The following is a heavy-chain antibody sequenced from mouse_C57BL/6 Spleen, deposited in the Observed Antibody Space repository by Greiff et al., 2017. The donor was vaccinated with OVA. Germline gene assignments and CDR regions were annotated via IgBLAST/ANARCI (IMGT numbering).Heavy chain of an antibody. CDR3: GRRGTTVVDPFAY. V-gene: IGHV2-2*01. CDR2: IWRGGST. D-gene: IGHD1-1*01. J-gene: IGHJ3*01. Sequence: QVQLKESGPGLVQPSQSLSITCTVSGFSLTSYGVHWVRQSPGKGLEWLGVIWRGGSTDYNAAFISRLGICKDNSTSHVFFKMNSLQDDDTAIYECGRRGTTVVDPFAYWGQGTLVTVSA. CDR1: GFSLTSYG.